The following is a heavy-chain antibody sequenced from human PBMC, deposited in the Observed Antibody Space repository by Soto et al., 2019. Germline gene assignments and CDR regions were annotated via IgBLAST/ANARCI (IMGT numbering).Heavy chain of an antibody. D-gene: IGHD6-6*01. Sequence: ASVKVSCKASGYSFINYYIHWVRQAPGQGLEWMGVINPNGGSTVYAQKFQGRVTLTRDTSTSTVYVELSSLRSDDTAVYFCVRATAARQRDYSYHYYLHIWGKGTTVTVSS. V-gene: IGHV1-46*03. CDR1: GYSFINYY. J-gene: IGHJ6*03. CDR3: VRATAARQRDYSYHYYLHI. CDR2: INPNGGST.